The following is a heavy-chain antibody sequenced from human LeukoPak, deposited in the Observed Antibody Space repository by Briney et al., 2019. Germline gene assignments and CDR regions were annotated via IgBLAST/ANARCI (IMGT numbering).Heavy chain of an antibody. CDR3: SRRGDAYNPGAADY. CDR1: GFTFSGSA. CDR2: IRSKAESYAT. Sequence: PGGSLRLSCAASGFTFSGSAMHWVRQASGKGLEWVGRIRSKAESYATTYAASVKGRFTISRDDSKNTAYLQMNSLKPEDTAVYYCSRRGDAYNPGAADYWGQGTLVTVSS. J-gene: IGHJ4*02. D-gene: IGHD5-24*01. V-gene: IGHV3-73*01.